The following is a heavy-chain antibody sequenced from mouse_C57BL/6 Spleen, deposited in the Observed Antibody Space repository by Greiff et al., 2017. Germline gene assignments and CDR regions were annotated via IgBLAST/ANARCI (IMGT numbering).Heavy chain of an antibody. CDR3: ARTGSSGLYYAMDY. V-gene: IGHV1-50*01. Sequence: QVQLKQPGAELVKPGASVKLSCKASGYTFTSYWMQWVKQRPGQGLEWIGEIDPSDSYTNYNQKFKGKATLTVDTSSSTAYMQLSSLTSEDSAVYYCARTGSSGLYYAMDYWGQGTSVTVSS. D-gene: IGHD3-2*02. CDR2: IDPSDSYT. J-gene: IGHJ4*01. CDR1: GYTFTSYW.